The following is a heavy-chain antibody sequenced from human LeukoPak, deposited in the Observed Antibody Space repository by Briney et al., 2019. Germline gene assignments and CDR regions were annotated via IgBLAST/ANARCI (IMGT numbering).Heavy chain of an antibody. D-gene: IGHD3-9*01. CDR2: IYISGST. Sequence: SETLSLTCTVSGGSITTYYWSWIRQPAGKGLQWIGRIYISGSTNYNPSLKSRVTMSLDTSKNQFSLRMTSVTAADTALYYCARGPASRILTGYDASGAFDIWGQGTMVTVSS. CDR3: ARGPASRILTGYDASGAFDI. J-gene: IGHJ3*02. CDR1: GGSITTYY. V-gene: IGHV4-4*07.